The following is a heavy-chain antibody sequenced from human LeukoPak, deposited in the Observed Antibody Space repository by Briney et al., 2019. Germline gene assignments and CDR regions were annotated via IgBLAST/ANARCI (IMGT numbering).Heavy chain of an antibody. D-gene: IGHD5-18*01. CDR1: GYSFTSYW. J-gene: IGHJ4*02. CDR2: IDPSDSET. CDR3: ARQTAMGRSGDY. Sequence: GESLKISCKASGYSFTSYWVGWVRQMPGKGLEWMGIIDPSDSETRYTPSFQGQVTISADKSLSTAYLQWISLKASDTAMYYCARQTAMGRSGDYWGQGTLVTVSS. V-gene: IGHV5-51*01.